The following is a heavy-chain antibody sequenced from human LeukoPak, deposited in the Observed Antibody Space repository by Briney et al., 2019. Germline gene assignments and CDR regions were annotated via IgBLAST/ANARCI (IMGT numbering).Heavy chain of an antibody. V-gene: IGHV3-30*02. CDR3: AKDGTSFGVADY. D-gene: IGHD3-3*01. CDR1: GFTFSSYG. Sequence: GGSLRLSCAASGFTFSSYGMHWVRQAPGKGLEWVAFIRYDGSNKYYADSVKGRFTISRDNSKDTLYLQMNSLRAEDTAVYYCAKDGTSFGVADYWGQGTLVTVSS. J-gene: IGHJ4*02. CDR2: IRYDGSNK.